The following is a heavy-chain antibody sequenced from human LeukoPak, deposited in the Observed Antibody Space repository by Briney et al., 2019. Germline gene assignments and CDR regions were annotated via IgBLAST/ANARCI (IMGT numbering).Heavy chain of an antibody. V-gene: IGHV4-34*01. Sequence: SETLSLTCPVYGGSFSGYYWSWIRQPPGKGLEWIGEMNHSGSTNYNPSLKSRVTISVDTSKNQFSLKLSSVTAADTAVYYCARLVTMIVKTLNWFDPWGQGTLVTVSS. D-gene: IGHD3-22*01. CDR1: GGSFSGYY. J-gene: IGHJ5*02. CDR2: MNHSGST. CDR3: ARLVTMIVKTLNWFDP.